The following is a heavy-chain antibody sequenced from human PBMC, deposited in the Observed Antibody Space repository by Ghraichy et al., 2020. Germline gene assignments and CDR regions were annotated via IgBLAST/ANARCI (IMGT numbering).Heavy chain of an antibody. V-gene: IGHV4-34*01. CDR2: INHSGST. J-gene: IGHJ2*01. CDR1: GGSFSGDF. Sequence: SETLSLTCAVYGGSFSGDFWSWIHQPPGKGLEWIGEINHSGSTNYNPSLKSRVTISIDTSKNQFFLKLSSVTAADSAVYFCAREVFEGWYFDVWGRGTLVTVSS. CDR3: AREVFEGWYFDV.